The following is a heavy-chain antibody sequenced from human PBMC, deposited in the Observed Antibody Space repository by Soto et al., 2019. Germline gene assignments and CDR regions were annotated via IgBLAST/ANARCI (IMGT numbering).Heavy chain of an antibody. Sequence: ASVKVSCKASGYTFTSYGISWVRQAPGQGLEWMGWISAYNGNTNYAQKLQGRVTMTTDTSTSTAYMELRSLRSDDTAVYYCARAASAPSRYFDWLAYFDYWGQGTLVTVSS. V-gene: IGHV1-18*01. J-gene: IGHJ4*02. CDR2: ISAYNGNT. CDR3: ARAASAPSRYFDWLAYFDY. D-gene: IGHD3-9*01. CDR1: GYTFTSYG.